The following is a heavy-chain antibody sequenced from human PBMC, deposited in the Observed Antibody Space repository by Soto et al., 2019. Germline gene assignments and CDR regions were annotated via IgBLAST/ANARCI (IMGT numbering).Heavy chain of an antibody. D-gene: IGHD3-10*01. V-gene: IGHV4-59*08. Sequence: PSETLSLTCTVSGDSISTDYWSWIRQSPGKGLEWIGFIYYGGSTNYNPSLKSRVTISVDTPKNQFSLKLSSVTAADTAAYYCASRITMVRGDHFGYWGQGTLVTVSS. CDR2: IYYGGST. CDR3: ASRITMVRGDHFGY. CDR1: GDSISTDY. J-gene: IGHJ4*02.